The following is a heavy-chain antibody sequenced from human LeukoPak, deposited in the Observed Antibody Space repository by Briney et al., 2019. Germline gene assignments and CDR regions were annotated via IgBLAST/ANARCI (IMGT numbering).Heavy chain of an antibody. Sequence: SETLSLTCTVSGGSISSYYWTWIRQPPGKGLEWIGYIYYSGSTNYNPSLKSRVTISVDTSKNQFSLKLSSVSAADTAVYYCARAGGYSGYASNWGLGTLVTVSS. CDR1: GGSISSYY. V-gene: IGHV4-59*01. J-gene: IGHJ4*02. CDR3: ARAGGYSGYASN. CDR2: IYYSGST. D-gene: IGHD5-12*01.